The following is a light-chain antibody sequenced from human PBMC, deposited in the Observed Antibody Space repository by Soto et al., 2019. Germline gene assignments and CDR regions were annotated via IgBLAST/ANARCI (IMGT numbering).Light chain of an antibody. CDR2: LGS. CDR1: QRLLHSNGNNF. J-gene: IGKJ2*01. CDR3: MQALQTPYT. Sequence: EIVMTQSPPSLTVTPGEPASISCRSSQRLLHSNGNNFLDWYLQKPGQSPQLLIYLGSNRASGVPDRVSGSAAGTDFTLKISRVEAEDVEVYYCMQALQTPYTFGQGTKVDIK. V-gene: IGKV2-28*01.